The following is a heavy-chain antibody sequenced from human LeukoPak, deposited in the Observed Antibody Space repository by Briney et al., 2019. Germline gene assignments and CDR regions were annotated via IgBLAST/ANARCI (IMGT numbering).Heavy chain of an antibody. J-gene: IGHJ4*02. CDR3: ARVAAVAGGQIDY. D-gene: IGHD6-19*01. CDR2: INPNSGGT. CDR1: GYTFTGYY. Sequence: ASVKVSCKASGYTFTGYYMHWVRQAPGQGLEWMGRINPNSGGTNYAQKFQGRVTMTRDTSISTAYMELSRLRSDDTAVYFCARVAAVAGGQIDYSGQGTLVTVSP. V-gene: IGHV1-2*06.